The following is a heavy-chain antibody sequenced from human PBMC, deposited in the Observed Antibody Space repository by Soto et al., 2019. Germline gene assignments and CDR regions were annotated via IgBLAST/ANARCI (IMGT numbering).Heavy chain of an antibody. CDR3: AGGPHVLRYLDCLPKNYYCYRDV. CDR1: GYTFTSSD. CDR2: MNPNSGNT. V-gene: IGHV1-8*01. D-gene: IGHD3-9*01. J-gene: IGHJ6*03. Sequence: QVQLVQSGAEVKKPGASVTVSCKDSGYTFTSSDINWVRQATGQGLEWMGWMNPNSGNTGYAQKLQGRVTMTRNTSKSTAYMELISLRSEDTAVYYCAGGPHVLRYLDCLPKNYYCYRDVWGKGTTVTVSS.